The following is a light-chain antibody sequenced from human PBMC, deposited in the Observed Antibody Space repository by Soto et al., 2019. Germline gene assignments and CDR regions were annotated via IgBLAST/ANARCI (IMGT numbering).Light chain of an antibody. CDR3: SSFTDSSTVYVI. CDR2: EVT. Sequence: QSVLTQPASVSGSPGQSITISCAGTNSDVGGYNHVSWYQQHAGKVPKLIIYEVTNRPSGVSNRFSGSKSGNTASLTISGLQAEDEAEYFCSSFTDSSTVYVIFGGGTKVTVL. J-gene: IGLJ2*01. CDR1: NSDVGGYNH. V-gene: IGLV2-14*01.